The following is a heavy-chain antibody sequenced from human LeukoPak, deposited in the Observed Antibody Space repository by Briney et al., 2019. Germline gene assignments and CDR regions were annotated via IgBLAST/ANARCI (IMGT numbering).Heavy chain of an antibody. V-gene: IGHV1-69*13. CDR2: IIPIFGTA. CDR3: ARAFSSGYYYGMDV. Sequence: PGASVKVSCKASGNSISNYAVSWVRQAPGQGLEWMGGIIPIFGTANYAQKFQGRVAITADESTSTAYMELSSLRSEDTAVYYCARAFSSGYYYGMDVWGQGTTVTVSS. CDR1: GNSISNYA. J-gene: IGHJ6*02. D-gene: IGHD3-22*01.